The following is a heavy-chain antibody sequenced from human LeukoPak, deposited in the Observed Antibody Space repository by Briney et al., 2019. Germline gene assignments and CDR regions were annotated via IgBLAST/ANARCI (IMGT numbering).Heavy chain of an antibody. CDR1: GYTFTGHY. V-gene: IGHV1-2*02. D-gene: IGHD2-2*01. CDR3: ARGVGFGNWLWSPAAMLGFAEDRSYFDY. CDR2: INPNSGGT. Sequence: ASVKVSCKASGYTFTGHYMHWVRQAPGQGLEWMGWINPNSGGTNYAQKFQGRVTMTRDTSISTAYMELSRLRSDDTAVYYCARGVGFGNWLWSPAAMLGFAEDRSYFDYWGQGTLVTVSS. J-gene: IGHJ4*02.